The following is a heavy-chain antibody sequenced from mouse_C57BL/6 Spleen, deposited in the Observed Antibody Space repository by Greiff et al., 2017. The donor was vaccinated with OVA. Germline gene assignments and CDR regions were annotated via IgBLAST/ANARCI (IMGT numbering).Heavy chain of an antibody. J-gene: IGHJ2*01. D-gene: IGHD1-1*01. V-gene: IGHV1-53*01. CDR2: INPSNGGT. CDR1: GYTFTSYW. Sequence: QVHVKQPGTELVKPGASVKLSCKASGYTFTSYWMHWVKQRPGQGLEWIGNINPSNGGTNYNEKFKSKATLTVDKSSSTAYMQLSSLTSEDSAVYYCARCYGSSRNYFDYWGQGTTLTVSS. CDR3: ARCYGSSRNYFDY.